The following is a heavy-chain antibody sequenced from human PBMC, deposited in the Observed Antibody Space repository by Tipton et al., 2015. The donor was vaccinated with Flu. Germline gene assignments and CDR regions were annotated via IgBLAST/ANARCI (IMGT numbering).Heavy chain of an antibody. CDR1: GFTFSDHY. V-gene: IGHV3-72*01. D-gene: IGHD3-16*01. CDR3: VSHLRGIPP. J-gene: IGHJ5*02. CDR2: TKNKAHSYTT. Sequence: SLRLSCAASGFTFSDHYMDWVRQAPGKGLEWVGRTKNKAHSYTTDYAASVKGRFIISRDDSKYSLYLQMNSLTTEDTAVYYCVSHLRGIPPWGQGALVTVSS.